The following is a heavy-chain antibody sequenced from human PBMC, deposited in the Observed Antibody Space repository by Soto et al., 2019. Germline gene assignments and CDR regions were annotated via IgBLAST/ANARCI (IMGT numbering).Heavy chain of an antibody. D-gene: IGHD3-16*02. Sequence: EVQLVESGGGLVQPGGSLRLSCAASGFTFSSYSMNWVRQAPGKGLEWVSYISSSSSTIYYADSVKGRFTISSDNAKNSMYLPMNSLRAEDTAVYYCARELDLGELSFVYWGQGTLVTVSS. CDR1: GFTFSSYS. J-gene: IGHJ4*02. CDR3: ARELDLGELSFVY. CDR2: ISSSSSTI. V-gene: IGHV3-48*01.